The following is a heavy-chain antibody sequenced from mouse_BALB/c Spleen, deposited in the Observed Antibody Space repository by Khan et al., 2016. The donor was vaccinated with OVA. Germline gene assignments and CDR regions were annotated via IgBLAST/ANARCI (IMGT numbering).Heavy chain of an antibody. Sequence: EVQLVESGGGLVQPGGSLKLSCAASGFTFIIYGMSWVRQTPDKRLELVATINSNGDSTFYPASVKGRFTNSRDNAKNTLYLQMSSLKSEDTAMYYCARGYAMDYWGQGTSVTVSS. J-gene: IGHJ4*01. V-gene: IGHV5-6-3*01. CDR2: INSNGDST. CDR3: ARGYAMDY. CDR1: GFTFIIYG.